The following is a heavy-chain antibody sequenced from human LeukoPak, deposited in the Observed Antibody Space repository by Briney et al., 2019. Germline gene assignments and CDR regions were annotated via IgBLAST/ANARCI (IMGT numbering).Heavy chain of an antibody. CDR1: GFTFSSYG. CDR3: ARASYCGGGCYPGYFDY. Sequence: GGSLRLSCAASGFTFSSYGMHWVRQAPGKGLEWVAVIWYDGSNKYYADSVKGRFTISRDNSKNTLYLQMNSLRAEDTAVYYCARASYCGGGCYPGYFDYWGQGTLVTVSS. CDR2: IWYDGSNK. V-gene: IGHV3-33*01. J-gene: IGHJ4*02. D-gene: IGHD2-21*02.